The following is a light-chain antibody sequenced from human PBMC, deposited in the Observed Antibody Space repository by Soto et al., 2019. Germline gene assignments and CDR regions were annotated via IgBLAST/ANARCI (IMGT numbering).Light chain of an antibody. V-gene: IGLV2-14*02. Sequence: QSVLTQPASVSGSPGQSITISCTGTSSDVGSYNLVSWYQQHPGKAPKLMIYEVSYRPSGVSNRFSGSKSGDTASLTISGLQAEDEADYYCSSFTNTITRYAFGTGTKVTVL. CDR3: SSFTNTITRYA. J-gene: IGLJ1*01. CDR1: SSDVGSYNL. CDR2: EVS.